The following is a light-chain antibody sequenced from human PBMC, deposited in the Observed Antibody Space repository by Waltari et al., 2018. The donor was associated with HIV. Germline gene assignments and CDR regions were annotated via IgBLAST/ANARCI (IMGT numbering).Light chain of an antibody. CDR1: SPNLGYNF. J-gene: IGLJ2*01. Sequence: QSVLTQPPSVSATPGQKVTIPCSGSSPNLGYNFVFWYQQPPGPAPKLLIYDNNEHPPGIPARFSGSKSGTPATLGITGLRTGDEADYYCAPWDSGLSAVVFGGGTKLTVL. CDR2: DNN. V-gene: IGLV1-51*01. CDR3: APWDSGLSAVV.